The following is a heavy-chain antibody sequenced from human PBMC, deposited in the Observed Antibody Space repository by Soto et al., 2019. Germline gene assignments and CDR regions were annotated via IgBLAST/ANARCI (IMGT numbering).Heavy chain of an antibody. D-gene: IGHD2-21*02. CDR1: GYTFTGYA. J-gene: IGHJ4*02. Sequence: QVQLVQSGAEEKKPGASVKVSCKASGYTFTGYAMHWVRQAPGQRLEWMGWINAGNGNTKYSQKFQGRVTITRDTSASTAYMELSSLRSEDTAVYYCARAVAVTADLDYGGQGTLVTVSS. V-gene: IGHV1-3*05. CDR3: ARAVAVTADLDY. CDR2: INAGNGNT.